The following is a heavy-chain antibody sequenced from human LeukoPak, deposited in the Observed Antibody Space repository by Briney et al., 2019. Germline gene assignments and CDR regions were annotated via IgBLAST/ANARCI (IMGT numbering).Heavy chain of an antibody. CDR1: GGSISSYY. Sequence: SETLSLTCTVSGGSISSYYWSWIRQPPGKGLEWIGYIYYSGSTNYNPFLKSRVTISVDTSKNQFSLKLSSVTAADTAVYYCARSPSGSYYDPGAFDIWGQGTMVTVSS. CDR3: ARSPSGSYYDPGAFDI. J-gene: IGHJ3*02. D-gene: IGHD1-26*01. V-gene: IGHV4-59*01. CDR2: IYYSGST.